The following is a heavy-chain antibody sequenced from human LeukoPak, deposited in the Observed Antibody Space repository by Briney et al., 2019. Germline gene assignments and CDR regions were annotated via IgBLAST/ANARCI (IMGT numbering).Heavy chain of an antibody. V-gene: IGHV4-59*01. Sequence: PSETLSLTCTVSGGSISSYYWSWIRQPPGKGLEWIGYIYYSGSTTYNPSLKSRVTISVDTSKNQFSLKLSSGTAADTAVYYCARFIWSGYYMAFDIWGQATMVTVSS. CDR1: GGSISSYY. CDR3: ARFIWSGYYMAFDI. D-gene: IGHD3-3*01. J-gene: IGHJ3*02. CDR2: IYYSGST.